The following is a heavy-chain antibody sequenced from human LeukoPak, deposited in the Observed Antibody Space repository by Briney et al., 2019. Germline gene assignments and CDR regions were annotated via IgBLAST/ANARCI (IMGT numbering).Heavy chain of an antibody. J-gene: IGHJ3*02. Sequence: PGGSLRLSCAASGFTFSSYGMHWVRQAPGKGLEWVAFIRFDGSNKYYADSVKGRFTISRDNSKNTLYLQMNSLRAEDTAVYYCAKRSQWEPRAFDIWGKGTMVTVSS. CDR1: GFTFSSYG. CDR3: AKRSQWEPRAFDI. V-gene: IGHV3-30*02. CDR2: IRFDGSNK. D-gene: IGHD1-26*01.